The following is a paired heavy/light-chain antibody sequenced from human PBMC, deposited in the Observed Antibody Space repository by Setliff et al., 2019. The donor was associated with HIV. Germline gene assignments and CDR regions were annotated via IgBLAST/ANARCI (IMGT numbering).Heavy chain of an antibody. CDR3: ARAGSYSNFVY. J-gene: IGHJ4*02. D-gene: IGHD4-4*01. CDR2: LYHSGTT. V-gene: IGHV4-38-2*02. Sequence: QVQLQESGPGLVKPSETLSLTCTVSGYSISTGYYWGWIRQPPGKGLEWIGSLYHSGTTYFNPSLKSRGSISLDTSRNQISLNLSSVTAADTAIYYCARAGSYSNFVYWGQGTLVTVSS. CDR1: GYSISTGYY.
Light chain of an antibody. J-gene: IGLJ2*01. V-gene: IGLV2-11*01. CDR2: DVN. CDR1: SSDIGGYDY. CDR3: CSYAGGHILGV. Sequence: QSALTQPRSVSGSPGQSLTISCTGTSSDIGGYDYVSWYQQHPGKVPRLLIYDVNKRLSGVPDRFSGSKSGNTASLTISGLQAEDEADYYCCSYAGGHILGVFGGGTKLTVL.